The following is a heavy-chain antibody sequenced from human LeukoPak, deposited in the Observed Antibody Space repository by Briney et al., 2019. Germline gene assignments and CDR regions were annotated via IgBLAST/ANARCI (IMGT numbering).Heavy chain of an antibody. CDR3: AKDCVGATPGDAFDI. D-gene: IGHD1-26*01. J-gene: IGHJ3*02. Sequence: GGSLRLSCAASGFTFSSYAMSWVRQAPGKGLEWVSAISGSGGSTYYADSVKGRFTISRDNSKNTLYLQMNSLRSEDTAEYYCAKDCVGATPGDAFDIWGQGTMVTVSS. V-gene: IGHV3-23*01. CDR2: ISGSGGST. CDR1: GFTFSSYA.